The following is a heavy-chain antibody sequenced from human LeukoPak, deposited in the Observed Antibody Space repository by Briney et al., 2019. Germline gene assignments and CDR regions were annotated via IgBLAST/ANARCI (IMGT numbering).Heavy chain of an antibody. CDR2: IYYSGST. CDR3: ASTSLDYDILTGYYSWFDP. Sequence: PSETPSLTCTVSGGSISSYYWSWIRQPPGKGLEWIGYIYYSGSTNYNPSLKSRVTISVDTSKNQFSLKLSSVTAADTAVYYCASTSLDYDILTGYYSWFDPWGQGTLVTVSS. J-gene: IGHJ5*02. D-gene: IGHD3-9*01. CDR1: GGSISSYY. V-gene: IGHV4-59*01.